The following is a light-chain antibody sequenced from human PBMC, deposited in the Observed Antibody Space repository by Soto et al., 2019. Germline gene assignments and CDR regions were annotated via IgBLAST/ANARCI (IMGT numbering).Light chain of an antibody. CDR3: AQDLQTPLT. CDR1: RSLLSSNGYNY. CDR2: LGS. Sequence: DVVMTQSPLSLPVTPGEPASISCRSSRSLLSSNGYNYLNWYLQKPGQSPQLLSYLGSNRASGVPDRFSGSGSGTDFTLKISRVEAEDVGVYYCAQDLQTPLTFGGGTKVDIK. J-gene: IGKJ4*01. V-gene: IGKV2-28*01.